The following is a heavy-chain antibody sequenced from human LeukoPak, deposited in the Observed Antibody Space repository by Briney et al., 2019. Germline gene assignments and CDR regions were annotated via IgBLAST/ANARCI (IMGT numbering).Heavy chain of an antibody. CDR3: ARTYSSSWYGVDY. CDR1: GGTFSSYA. Sequence: SVKVSCKASGGTFSSYAISWVRQAPGQGLEWVGRIIPILGIANYAQKFQGRVTITADKSTSTAYMELSSLRSEDTAVYYCARTYSSSWYGVDYWGQGTLVTVSS. CDR2: IIPILGIA. J-gene: IGHJ4*02. D-gene: IGHD6-13*01. V-gene: IGHV1-69*04.